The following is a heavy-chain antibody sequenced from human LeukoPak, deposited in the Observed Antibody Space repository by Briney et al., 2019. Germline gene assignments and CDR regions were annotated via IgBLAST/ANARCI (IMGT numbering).Heavy chain of an antibody. V-gene: IGHV4-34*01. Sequence: SETLSLTCAVYGGSFSGYYWSWIRQPPGKGLEWIGEINHSGSTNYNPSLKSRVTISVDTSKNQFSLKLSSVTAADTAVYYCARGVQDGSGSYYSPFDYWGQGTLVTVSS. D-gene: IGHD3-10*01. CDR1: GGSFSGYY. J-gene: IGHJ4*02. CDR3: ARGVQDGSGSYYSPFDY. CDR2: INHSGST.